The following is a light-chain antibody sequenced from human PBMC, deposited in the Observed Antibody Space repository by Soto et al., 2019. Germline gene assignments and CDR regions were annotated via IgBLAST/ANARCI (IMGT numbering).Light chain of an antibody. Sequence: SGSMVARVASTWRASQSISSWLAWYQQKPGKAPKLLIYDASSLESGVPSRFSGSGSGTEFTLTISSLQPDDFATYYCQQYNSYPWTFGQGTKVDI. J-gene: IGKJ1*01. CDR1: QSISSW. V-gene: IGKV1-5*01. CDR2: DAS. CDR3: QQYNSYPWT.